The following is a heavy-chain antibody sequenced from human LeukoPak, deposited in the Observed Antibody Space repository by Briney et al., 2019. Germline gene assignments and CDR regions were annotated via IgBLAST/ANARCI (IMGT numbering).Heavy chain of an antibody. CDR1: GFTVSSNY. V-gene: IGHV3-53*01. Sequence: GGSLRLSCAASGFTVSSNYMSWVRQAPGKGLEWASVIYSGGTTHYADSVKGRFTISRDNSKDTLYLQMNSLRPEDTAVYYCARASSVVVPAASAFDIWGQGTMVTVSS. D-gene: IGHD2-2*01. CDR2: IYSGGTT. J-gene: IGHJ3*02. CDR3: ARASSVVVPAASAFDI.